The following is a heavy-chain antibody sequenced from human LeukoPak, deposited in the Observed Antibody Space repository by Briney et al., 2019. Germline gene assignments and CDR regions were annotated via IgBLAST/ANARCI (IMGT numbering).Heavy chain of an antibody. CDR2: SQTTKPNSCTT. CDR3: ARVVTTSSGWYYFDN. V-gene: IGHV3-72*01. CDR1: GFSITDHH. Sequence: PGGSLRLSCAASGFSITDHHMDWVRQAPGKGMEWVGRSQTTKPNSCTTEYAASVKGRFTISRDDSKNSLYLQLNSLKTEDTAVYYCARVVTTSSGWYYFDNWGQGTLVTVSS. J-gene: IGHJ4*02. D-gene: IGHD6-13*01.